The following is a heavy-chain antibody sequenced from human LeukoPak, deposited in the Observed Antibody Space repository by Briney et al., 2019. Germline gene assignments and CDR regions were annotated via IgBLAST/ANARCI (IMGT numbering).Heavy chain of an antibody. J-gene: IGHJ4*02. Sequence: GGSLTLSCAGSGFTLSSNPLSWVRQAPGKGLEWVSAINPSGGNTYYADSVRGRFTISRDNSKNTLYLQMNTLKAEDTAVYYCATTKQARRYFDYWGQGTLVTVSS. CDR3: ATTKQARRYFDY. CDR1: GFTLSSNP. V-gene: IGHV3-23*01. D-gene: IGHD1-1*01. CDR2: INPSGGNT.